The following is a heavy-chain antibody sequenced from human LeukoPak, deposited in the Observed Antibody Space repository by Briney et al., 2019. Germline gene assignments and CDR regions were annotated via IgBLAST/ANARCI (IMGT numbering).Heavy chain of an antibody. D-gene: IGHD6-19*01. CDR1: GFTFSTYW. V-gene: IGHV3-7*01. Sequence: GGSLRLSCAASGFTFSTYWMSWVRQAPGKGLEWVANIKQNGSERYYVDSVKGRFTISRDNAKNSLYLQMNSLRAEDTAVYYCARDLVSSGWYTVGYWGQGTLVTVSS. CDR2: IKQNGSER. CDR3: ARDLVSSGWYTVGY. J-gene: IGHJ4*02.